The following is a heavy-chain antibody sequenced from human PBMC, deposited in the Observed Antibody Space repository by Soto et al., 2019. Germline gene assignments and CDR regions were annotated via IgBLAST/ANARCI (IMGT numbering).Heavy chain of an antibody. D-gene: IGHD2-2*01. V-gene: IGHV4-31*03. CDR1: GGSISSGGYY. CDR3: ARDKYCSSTSCRSMGNYYGMDV. CDR2: IYYSGST. J-gene: IGHJ6*02. Sequence: PSETLSLTCTVSGGSISSGGYYWSWIRQHPGKGLEWIGYIYYSGSTYYNPSLKSRVTISVDTSKNQFSLKLSSVTAADTAVYYCARDKYCSSTSCRSMGNYYGMDVWGQGTTVTVSS.